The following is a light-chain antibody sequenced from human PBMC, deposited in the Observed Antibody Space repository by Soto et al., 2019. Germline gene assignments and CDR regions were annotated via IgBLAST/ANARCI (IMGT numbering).Light chain of an antibody. Sequence: QSALTQPRSVSGSPGQSVTISCTGTSSDIGSYNYVSWYQQLPGKAPKLMIYDVNKRPSGVPDHFSGSKSGNTASLTISGLQPEDEADYYCCSHVGTYILFGGGTKLTVL. V-gene: IGLV2-11*01. J-gene: IGLJ2*01. CDR3: CSHVGTYIL. CDR1: SSDIGSYNY. CDR2: DVN.